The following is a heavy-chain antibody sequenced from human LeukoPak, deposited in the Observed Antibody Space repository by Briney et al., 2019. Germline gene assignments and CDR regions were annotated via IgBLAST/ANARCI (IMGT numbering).Heavy chain of an antibody. Sequence: SLRLSCAASGFTFDDYAMHWVRQAPGKGLEGVSGIGWNSGGIVYADSVKGRFTISRDNAKNSLYLQMNSLGAEDTAFYYCVKVTAAGFVDHWGQGTLVTVSS. CDR1: GFTFDDYA. J-gene: IGHJ4*02. CDR2: IGWNSGGI. D-gene: IGHD6-13*01. CDR3: VKVTAAGFVDH. V-gene: IGHV3-9*01.